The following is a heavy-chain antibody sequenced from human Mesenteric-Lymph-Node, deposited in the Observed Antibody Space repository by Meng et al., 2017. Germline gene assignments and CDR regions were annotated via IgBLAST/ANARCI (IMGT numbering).Heavy chain of an antibody. CDR1: GFTFSDYY. V-gene: IGHV3-11*01. CDR2: ISSSGSTI. J-gene: IGHJ4*02. D-gene: IGHD3-10*01. Sequence: GESLKISCAASGFTFSDYYMSWIRQAPGKGLEWVSYISSSGSTIYYADSVKGRFTISRDNAKNSLYLQMNSLRAEDTAVYYCAREPSVWFGVDYWGQGTLVTVSS. CDR3: AREPSVWFGVDY.